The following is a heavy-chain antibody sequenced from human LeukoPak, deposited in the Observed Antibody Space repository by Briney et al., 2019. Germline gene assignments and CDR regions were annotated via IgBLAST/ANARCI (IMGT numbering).Heavy chain of an antibody. J-gene: IGHJ4*02. CDR1: GFTVSSNS. V-gene: IGHV3-53*01. CDR2: IYSGGNT. Sequence: GGSLRLSCTVSGFTVSSNSMSWVRQAPGKGLEWVSLIYSGGNTHYSDSVKGRFTISRDNAKNTLHLQMNSLRAEDTAVYYCVRDWGYDSSGYWQKYFDSWGQGTLVTVSS. D-gene: IGHD3-22*01. CDR3: VRDWGYDSSGYWQKYFDS.